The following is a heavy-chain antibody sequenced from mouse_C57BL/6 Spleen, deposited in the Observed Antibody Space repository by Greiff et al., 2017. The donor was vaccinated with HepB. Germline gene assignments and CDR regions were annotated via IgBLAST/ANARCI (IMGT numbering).Heavy chain of an antibody. J-gene: IGHJ2*01. CDR1: GYTFTSYW. CDR3: ARLTGTDVGYFDY. V-gene: IGHV1-69*01. Sequence: QVQLKQPGAELVMPGASVKLSCKASGYTFTSYWMHWVKQRPGQGLEWIGEIDPSDSYTNYNQKFKGKSTLTVDKSSSTAYMQLSSLTSEDSAVYYCARLTGTDVGYFDYWGQGTTLTVSS. D-gene: IGHD4-1*01. CDR2: IDPSDSYT.